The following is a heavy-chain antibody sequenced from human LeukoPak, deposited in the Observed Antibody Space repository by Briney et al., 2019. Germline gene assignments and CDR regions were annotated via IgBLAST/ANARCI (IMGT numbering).Heavy chain of an antibody. Sequence: PGGSLRLSCAASGFTFINAWMHWVRQAPRKGLEWVGRIKSKTDGGTTDYAAPVKGRFTISRDDSKNTLYLQMNSLKTEDTAVYYCTTTYYYDSSGYYYPNDAFDIWGQGTMVTVSS. D-gene: IGHD3-22*01. V-gene: IGHV3-15*07. J-gene: IGHJ3*02. CDR1: GFTFINAW. CDR2: IKSKTDGGTT. CDR3: TTTYYYDSSGYYYPNDAFDI.